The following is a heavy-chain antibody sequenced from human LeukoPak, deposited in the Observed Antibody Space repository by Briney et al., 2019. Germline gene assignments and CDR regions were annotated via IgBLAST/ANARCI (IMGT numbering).Heavy chain of an antibody. CDR3: ARHDYSNLFPFDY. Sequence: WVRQPPGKGLEWIGSTHYSGSTHYNSSLKSRVTISLNTSKNQFSLKLSSVTAADTAVYYCARHDYSNLFPFDYWGQGTLVTVSS. V-gene: IGHV4-39*01. D-gene: IGHD4-11*01. J-gene: IGHJ4*02. CDR2: THYSGST.